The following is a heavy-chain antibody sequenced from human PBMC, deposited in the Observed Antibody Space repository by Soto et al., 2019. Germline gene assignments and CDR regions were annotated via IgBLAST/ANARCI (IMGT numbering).Heavy chain of an antibody. CDR3: ARAHDSGDVDY. D-gene: IGHD4-17*01. Sequence: QVQLVQSGAEVKEPGASVKVSCKSSGYTFTSYDINWVRQATGQGLEWMGWMNPNSGDTGYAQKFQGRVTLTRSTSRSTAYMELSSLRSDDTAVYYCARAHDSGDVDYWGQGTLVTVSS. CDR1: GYTFTSYD. J-gene: IGHJ4*02. V-gene: IGHV1-8*01. CDR2: MNPNSGDT.